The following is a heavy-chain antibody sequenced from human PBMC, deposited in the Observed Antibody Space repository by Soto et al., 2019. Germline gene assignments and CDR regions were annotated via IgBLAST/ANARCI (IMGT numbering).Heavy chain of an antibody. CDR1: GGSMNNYY. D-gene: IGHD2-2*01. CDR2: IYYSGST. V-gene: IGHV4-59*01. CDR3: ARLSPLLWPRFDS. Sequence: SQTLSLTCSVSGGSMNNYYWSCLRQPPGKGLEYIGYIYYSGSTNYNSSLKSRVPISLDTSKNQFSLKLSSLTAADTAVYFGARLSPLLWPRFDSWGQGTLVTVSS. J-gene: IGHJ4*02.